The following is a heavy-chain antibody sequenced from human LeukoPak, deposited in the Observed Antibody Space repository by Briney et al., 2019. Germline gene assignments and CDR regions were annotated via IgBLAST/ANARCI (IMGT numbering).Heavy chain of an antibody. J-gene: IGHJ4*02. D-gene: IGHD6-19*01. Sequence: GESLKISCKGSGYSFTSYWIGWVRQMPGKGLEWIGIIYPGDSDIRYSPSFQGQVTISADKSISTAYLQWTSLKASDTAIYYCARLSIAVSGDFDYWGQGTLVTVSS. V-gene: IGHV5-51*01. CDR2: IYPGDSDI. CDR3: ARLSIAVSGDFDY. CDR1: GYSFTSYW.